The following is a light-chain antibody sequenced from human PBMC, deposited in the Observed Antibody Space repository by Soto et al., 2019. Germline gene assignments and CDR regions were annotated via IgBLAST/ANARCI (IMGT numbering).Light chain of an antibody. Sequence: DIVMTQSPDSLAVSLGERATINCKSSQSVLDGSNNKKCLAWYQQKPGQPPKLLIYWASTREAGVPDRFSGSGSGANFTLTISSLQAEGVAVYYCHEYYTPPLTCGGGTKVEIK. CDR1: QSVLDGSNNKKC. J-gene: IGKJ4*01. V-gene: IGKV4-1*01. CDR2: WAS. CDR3: HEYYTPPLT.